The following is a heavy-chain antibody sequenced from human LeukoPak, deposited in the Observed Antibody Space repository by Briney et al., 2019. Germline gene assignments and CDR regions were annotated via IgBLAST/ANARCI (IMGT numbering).Heavy chain of an antibody. Sequence: GGSLRLSCAASGFTFSSYWMNWARQAPGKGLEWVGRIKGKTAAGAPDYVASVKGRFTISRDDSKNTLFLQMNSLKTEDTAVYYCITGDYDFWSGFYSPNHYFDYWGQGTLVTVSS. CDR2: IKGKTAAGAP. CDR3: ITGDYDFWSGFYSPNHYFDY. V-gene: IGHV3-15*01. J-gene: IGHJ4*02. D-gene: IGHD3-3*01. CDR1: GFTFSSYW.